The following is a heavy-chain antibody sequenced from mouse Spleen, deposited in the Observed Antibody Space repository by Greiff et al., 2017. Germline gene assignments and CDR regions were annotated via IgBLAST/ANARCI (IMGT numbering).Heavy chain of an antibody. V-gene: IGHV5-17*01. Sequence: EVKLMESGGGLVKPGGSLKLSCAASGFTFSDYGMPWVRQAPEKGLEWVASISSGSSNIYYADTVKGRFTISRDNAKNTLFLQMTSLRSEDTAMYYFARRPFAYWGQGTLVTVSA. CDR1: GFTFSDYG. CDR3: ARRPFAY. CDR2: ISSGSSNI. J-gene: IGHJ3*01.